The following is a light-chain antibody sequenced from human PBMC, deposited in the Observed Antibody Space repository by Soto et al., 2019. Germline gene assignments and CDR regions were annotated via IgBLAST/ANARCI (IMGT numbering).Light chain of an antibody. CDR3: QQYNTYPLT. V-gene: IGKV1-5*03. Sequence: DIQMTQSPSTLSASVGDRVTITCRASQSISTWLAWYQQKPGKAPKLLIYKASSLEGGVPSRFSGSRSGTEFNITISSLQPDDVATYYCQQYNTYPLTFGGGTTVDIK. CDR2: KAS. CDR1: QSISTW. J-gene: IGKJ4*01.